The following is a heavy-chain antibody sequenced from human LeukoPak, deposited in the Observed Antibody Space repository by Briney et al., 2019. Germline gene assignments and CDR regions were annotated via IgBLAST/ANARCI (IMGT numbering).Heavy chain of an antibody. CDR1: GFTFSKYA. D-gene: IGHD2-2*01. J-gene: IGHJ2*01. V-gene: IGHV3-23*01. Sequence: GASLRLSCVASGFTFSKYAMTWVRQAPGKGLEWVSSISGSGTTYYAESVKGRFTISRDNSKNTEYLQMNSLRAEDTAVYYCAKDIVVVPAPVGYFDLWGRGTLVTVSS. CDR3: AKDIVVVPAPVGYFDL. CDR2: ISGSGTT.